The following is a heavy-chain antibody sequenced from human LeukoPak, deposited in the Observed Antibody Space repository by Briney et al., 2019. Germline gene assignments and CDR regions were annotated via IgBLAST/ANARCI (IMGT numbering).Heavy chain of an antibody. Sequence: SETLSLTCTVSGGSISSSSYYWGWIRQPPGKGLEWIGSIYYSGSTYYNPSLKSRVTISVDTSKNQFSLRLNSVTAADTAVYYCATHQWFASLHDYWGQGTLVTVSS. V-gene: IGHV4-39*07. D-gene: IGHD3-10*01. J-gene: IGHJ4*02. CDR1: GGSISSSSYY. CDR2: IYYSGST. CDR3: ATHQWFASLHDY.